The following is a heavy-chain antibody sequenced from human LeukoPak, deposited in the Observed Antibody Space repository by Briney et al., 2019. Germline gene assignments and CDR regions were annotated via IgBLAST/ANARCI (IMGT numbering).Heavy chain of an antibody. J-gene: IGHJ2*01. CDR3: ARHARSYWYFDL. CDR2: IYSSGST. D-gene: IGHD6-6*01. V-gene: IGHV4-61*02. Sequence: SQTLSLTCTVSGGSISSGSYYWSWIRQPAGKGLEWIGRIYSSGSTNYNPSLKSRVTISVDTSKNQFSLKLSSVTAADTAVYYCARHARSYWYFDLWGRGTLVTVSS. CDR1: GGSISSGSYY.